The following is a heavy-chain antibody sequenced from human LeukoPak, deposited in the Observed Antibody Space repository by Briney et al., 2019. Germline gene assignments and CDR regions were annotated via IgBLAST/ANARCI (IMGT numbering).Heavy chain of an antibody. D-gene: IGHD2-2*01. J-gene: IGHJ4*02. CDR2: ISPSGNYI. Sequence: GGSLRLSCAASGFTFSSYEMNWVRQAPGKGLEWVSSISPSGNYIYYADSVEGRSTISRDNAKNSLYLQMNSLRAEDTAVYYCARDLSSSTSCYSYWGQGTLVTVSS. CDR1: GFTFSSYE. V-gene: IGHV3-21*01. CDR3: ARDLSSSTSCYSY.